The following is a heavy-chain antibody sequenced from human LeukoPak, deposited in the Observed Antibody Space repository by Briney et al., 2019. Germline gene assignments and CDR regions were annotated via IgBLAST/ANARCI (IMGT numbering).Heavy chain of an antibody. Sequence: ASVKVSCKASGFTFTVYNIHWVRQAPGQGLEWMGWINPNNGGTNYAQKFQGRVTMTRDTSISTAYMELSRLRSDDTAVYCCAREGAGGDYGNWFDPWGQGTLVTVSS. J-gene: IGHJ5*02. CDR3: AREGAGGDYGNWFDP. D-gene: IGHD4-17*01. CDR1: GFTFTVYN. CDR2: INPNNGGT. V-gene: IGHV1-2*02.